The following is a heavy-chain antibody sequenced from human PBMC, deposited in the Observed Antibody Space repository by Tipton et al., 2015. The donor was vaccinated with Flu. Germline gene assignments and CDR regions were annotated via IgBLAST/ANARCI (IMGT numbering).Heavy chain of an antibody. CDR2: IQYSGHT. CDR3: ARHVDRSWMLEF. CDR1: GGSINSSY. Sequence: LRLSCSVPGGSINSSYWSWIRQSPGKGLEWIGNIQYSGHTNYNPSLKSRVTIAVDTSKNQFSLQLSSVAAADTAVYYCARHVDRSWMLEFWGQGTLVTVSS. J-gene: IGHJ4*02. D-gene: IGHD3-10*01. V-gene: IGHV4-59*01.